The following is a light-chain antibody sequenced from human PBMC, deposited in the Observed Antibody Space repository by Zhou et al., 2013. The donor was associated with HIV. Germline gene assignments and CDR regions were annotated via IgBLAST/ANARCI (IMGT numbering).Light chain of an antibody. CDR2: GAS. Sequence: EIVLTQSPGTLSLSPGERATLSCRASQSVSGTYLAWYQQKPGQAPRLLIYGASSRATGIPARFSGSGSGTEFTLTISSMQSEDFAVYYCQQYNNGPRTFGQGTKLDIK. J-gene: IGKJ2*01. V-gene: IGKV3-20*01. CDR3: QQYNNGPRT. CDR1: QSVSGTY.